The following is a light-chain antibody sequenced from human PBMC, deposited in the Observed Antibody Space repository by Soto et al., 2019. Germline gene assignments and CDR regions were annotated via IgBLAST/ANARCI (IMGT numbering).Light chain of an antibody. V-gene: IGKV1-9*01. J-gene: IGKJ4*01. CDR3: QQLRMYPST. Sequence: IQLTQSPSSLSASVGYRFTITCRASQDIAIYLAWYQQKPGEAPKLLIYAASTLYGGVPSRFSGSGSGTDFALTITSLQAEDFATYYCQQLRMYPSTFGGGTMGDIK. CDR2: AAS. CDR1: QDIAIY.